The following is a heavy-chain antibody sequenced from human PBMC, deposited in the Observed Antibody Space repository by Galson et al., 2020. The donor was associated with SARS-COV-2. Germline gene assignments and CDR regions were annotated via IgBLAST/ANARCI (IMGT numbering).Heavy chain of an antibody. CDR3: ATSGFGELWGLDY. D-gene: IGHD3-10*01. CDR2: ISNNGDRT. CDR1: GSSFSSYA. V-gene: IGHV3-64*02. J-gene: IGHJ4*02. Sequence: GESLRLSCAVSGSSFSSYAMHWVRQAPGKGLEYISAISNNGDRTYYADSVKGRFTISRDNSKNTLYLQMGSLRPEDMAMYYCATSGFGELWGLDYWGQGTLVTVSS.